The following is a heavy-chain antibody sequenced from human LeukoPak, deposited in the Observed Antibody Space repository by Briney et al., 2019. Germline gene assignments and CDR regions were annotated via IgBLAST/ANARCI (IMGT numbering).Heavy chain of an antibody. CDR2: ISYDGSNK. J-gene: IGHJ4*02. Sequence: GGSLRLSCAASGFTFSSYGMHWVRQAPGKGLPWVAVISYDGSNKYYADSVKGRFTISRDNSKNTVYLQMNSLRAEDTAVYYCAATLVLGEWGQGTLVTVSS. V-gene: IGHV3-30*03. D-gene: IGHD1-14*01. CDR3: AATLVLGE. CDR1: GFTFSSYG.